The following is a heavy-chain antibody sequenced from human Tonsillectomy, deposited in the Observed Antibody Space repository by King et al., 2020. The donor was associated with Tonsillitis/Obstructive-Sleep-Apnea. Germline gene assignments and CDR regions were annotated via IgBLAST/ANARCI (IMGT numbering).Heavy chain of an antibody. CDR2: ISNDGSNK. CDR1: GFTFSSYG. CDR3: AKDLPRRSYAFDI. D-gene: IGHD6-6*01. Sequence: VPLVESGGGVVQPGRSLRLSCAASGFTFSSYGMHWVRQAPGKGLEWVAVISNDGSNKYYADSVKGRFTISRDNSKNTLYLQMNSLRAEDTAVYYCAKDLPRRSYAFDIWGQGTMVTVSS. J-gene: IGHJ3*02. V-gene: IGHV3-30*18.